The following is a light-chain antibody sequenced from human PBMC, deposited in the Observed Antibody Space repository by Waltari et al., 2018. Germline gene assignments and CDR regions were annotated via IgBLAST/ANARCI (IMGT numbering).Light chain of an antibody. Sequence: QSVLTQPPSASETPGRRVTISCSGSRSNIGSNTVNWYQQLPGTAPKLLIYSYNQRPSGVPDRFSGSKSCTSASLAISGLQSEDEADYYCAAWDDSLNGWVFGGGTKLTVL. CDR2: SYN. CDR1: RSNIGSNT. CDR3: AAWDDSLNGWV. V-gene: IGLV1-44*01. J-gene: IGLJ3*02.